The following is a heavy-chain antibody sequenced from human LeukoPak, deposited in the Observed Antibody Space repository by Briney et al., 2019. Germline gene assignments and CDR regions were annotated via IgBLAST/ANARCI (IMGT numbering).Heavy chain of an antibody. Sequence: GASVKVSCKASGYTFATYYMHWVRQAPGQGLEWMGIINPSADSTSYAQKFQGRVTMTRDMSTSTVYTELSSLRSEDTAVCYCARDLGGLPGTVVKGSALLDYWGQGTLVTVSS. J-gene: IGHJ4*02. V-gene: IGHV1-46*01. D-gene: IGHD4-23*01. CDR3: ARDLGGLPGTVVKGSALLDY. CDR1: GYTFATYY. CDR2: INPSADST.